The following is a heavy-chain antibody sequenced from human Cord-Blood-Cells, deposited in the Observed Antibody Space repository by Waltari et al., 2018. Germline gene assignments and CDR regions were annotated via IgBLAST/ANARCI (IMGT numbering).Heavy chain of an antibody. Sequence: QVQLQESGPGLVKPSQTLSLTCTVSGGSISSGGYYWSWLRQHPGQGLEWIGYIYYRGSTYYNPSLKSRVTISVDTSKNQFSLKLSSVTAADTAVYYCARARRDGYNPFDYWGQGTLVTVSS. D-gene: IGHD5-12*01. J-gene: IGHJ4*02. CDR1: GGSISSGGYY. CDR3: ARARRDGYNPFDY. V-gene: IGHV4-31*03. CDR2: IYYRGST.